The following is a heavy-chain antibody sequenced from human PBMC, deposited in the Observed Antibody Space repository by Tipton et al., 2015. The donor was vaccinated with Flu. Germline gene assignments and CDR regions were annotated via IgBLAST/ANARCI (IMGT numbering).Heavy chain of an antibody. CDR3: ARDEASGNLGYDS. Sequence: GLVKPSQTLSPTCAIIGDSVSSNNAAWNWIRQSPSRGLEWLGKTYYRSTWYSDYALSLKSRIAIKPDTSKNQFTLQLKSVSPEDTAVYYCARDEASGNLGYDSWGQGTLVTVSS. CDR1: GDSVSSNNAA. J-gene: IGHJ5*02. V-gene: IGHV6-1*01. D-gene: IGHD1-26*01. CDR2: TYYRSTWYS.